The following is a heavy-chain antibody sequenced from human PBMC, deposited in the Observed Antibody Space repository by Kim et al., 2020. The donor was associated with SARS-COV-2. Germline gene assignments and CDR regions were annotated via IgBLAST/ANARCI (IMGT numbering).Heavy chain of an antibody. CDR1: GGSFSGYY. Sequence: SETLSLTCAVYGGSFSGYYWSWIRQPPGKGREWIGEINHSGSTNYNPSLKSRVTISVDTSKNQFSLKLSSVTAADTAVYYCARPYGSGSYSPNYYYYGMDVWGRGTTVTVSS. CDR2: INHSGST. CDR3: ARPYGSGSYSPNYYYYGMDV. D-gene: IGHD3-10*01. V-gene: IGHV4-34*01. J-gene: IGHJ6*02.